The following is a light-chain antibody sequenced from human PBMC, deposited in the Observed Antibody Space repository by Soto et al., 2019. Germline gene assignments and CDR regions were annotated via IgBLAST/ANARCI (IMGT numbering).Light chain of an antibody. CDR3: QQYDNLPPYT. CDR2: DAS. Sequence: DIQMTQSPSSLSASVGDRVTITCQASQDISNYLNWYQQKPGKAPKLLIYDASNLETGVPSRFSGSGSGTDFTFNISRLQLEDIATYYCQQYDNLPPYTFGQGTKLEI. V-gene: IGKV1-33*01. J-gene: IGKJ2*01. CDR1: QDISNY.